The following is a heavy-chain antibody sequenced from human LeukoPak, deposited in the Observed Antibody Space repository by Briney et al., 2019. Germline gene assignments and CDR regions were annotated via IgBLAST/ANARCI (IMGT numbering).Heavy chain of an antibody. Sequence: GGSLKLSCAASAFTFSGSAMHWVRQAPGKGLEWVGRIKSKTDGGTTDYAAPVKGRFTISRDDSKNTLYLQMNSLKTEDTAVYYCTTTSPSIAVAGTVTYYYGMDVWGQGTTVTVSS. V-gene: IGHV3-15*01. D-gene: IGHD6-19*01. CDR2: IKSKTDGGTT. CDR1: AFTFSGSA. CDR3: TTTSPSIAVAGTVTYYYGMDV. J-gene: IGHJ6*02.